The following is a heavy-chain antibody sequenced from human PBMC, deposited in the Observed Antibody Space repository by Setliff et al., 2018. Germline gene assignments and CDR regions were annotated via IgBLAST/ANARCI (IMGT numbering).Heavy chain of an antibody. CDR3: AKEYVEISFVSNSHRHYGMDV. Sequence: SETLSLTCTVSGASISSGSYYRSWIRQPAGKGLEWIGHIYTSGSTNYNPSLKSRVTISADTSKNLLSLKLSSVTAADTAVYYWAKEYVEISFVSNSHRHYGMDVWGQGTTVT. CDR1: GASISSGSYY. D-gene: IGHD1-26*01. CDR2: IYTSGST. J-gene: IGHJ6*02. V-gene: IGHV4-61*09.